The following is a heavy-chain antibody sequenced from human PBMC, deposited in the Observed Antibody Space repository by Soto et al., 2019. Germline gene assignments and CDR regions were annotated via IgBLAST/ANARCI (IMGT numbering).Heavy chain of an antibody. V-gene: IGHV1-18*04. D-gene: IGHD3-22*01. Sequence: QVQLVQSGAEVKKPGASVKVSCKASGYTFTSYGISWVRQAPGQGLEWMGWISAYNGNTNYAQKLQGRVTMTTDTSTRTAYMELRSLRSDDTAVYYCARDGYYDSSGYPDAFDIWGQGTMVTVSS. J-gene: IGHJ3*02. CDR1: GYTFTSYG. CDR2: ISAYNGNT. CDR3: ARDGYYDSSGYPDAFDI.